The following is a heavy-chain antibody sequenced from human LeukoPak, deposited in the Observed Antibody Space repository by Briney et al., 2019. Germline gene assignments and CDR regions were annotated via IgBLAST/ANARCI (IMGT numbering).Heavy chain of an antibody. V-gene: IGHV1-18*01. CDR2: IGAYNGNT. CDR3: ARASIYYYDSSGYYTPPDY. CDR1: GYTFTSYG. Sequence: ASVKVSCKASGYTFTSYGISWVRQAPGQGLEWMGWIGAYNGNTNYAQKLQGRVTMTTDTSTSTAYMELRSLRSDDTAVYYCARASIYYYDSSGYYTPPDYWGQGTLVTVSS. D-gene: IGHD3-22*01. J-gene: IGHJ4*02.